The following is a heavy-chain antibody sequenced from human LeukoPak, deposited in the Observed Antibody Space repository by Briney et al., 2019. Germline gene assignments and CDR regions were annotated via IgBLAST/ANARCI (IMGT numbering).Heavy chain of an antibody. Sequence: GGSLRLSCAASAFTFSSYSMNWVRQAPGKGLEWVSSISSSSSYIYYADSVKGRFTISRDNAKNSLYLQMNSLRAEDTAVYYCARSAYCGGDCYSRGYYFDYWGQGTLVTVSS. V-gene: IGHV3-21*01. CDR2: ISSSSSYI. J-gene: IGHJ4*02. CDR3: ARSAYCGGDCYSRGYYFDY. CDR1: AFTFSSYS. D-gene: IGHD2-21*02.